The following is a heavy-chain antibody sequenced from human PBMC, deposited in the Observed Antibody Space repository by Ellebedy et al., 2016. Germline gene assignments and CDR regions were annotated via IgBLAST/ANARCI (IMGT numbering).Heavy chain of an antibody. CDR1: GYTFTSYG. CDR3: ARDRPGILWFGELFGYYYYGMDV. Sequence: ASVKVSCXASGYTFTSYGISWVRQAPGQGLEWMGWISAYNGNTNYAQKLQGRVTMTTDTSTSTAYMELRSLRSDDTAVYYCARDRPGILWFGELFGYYYYGMDVWGQGTTVTVSS. J-gene: IGHJ6*02. CDR2: ISAYNGNT. D-gene: IGHD3-10*01. V-gene: IGHV1-18*01.